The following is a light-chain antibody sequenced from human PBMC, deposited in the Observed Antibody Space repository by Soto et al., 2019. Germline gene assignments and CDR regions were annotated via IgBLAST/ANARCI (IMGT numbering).Light chain of an antibody. CDR3: QSYDSSFVV. J-gene: IGLJ2*01. CDR2: ESK. CDR1: SGSIANNY. V-gene: IGLV6-57*04. Sequence: NFMLTQPHSVSESPGKTVTISCTRSSGSIANNYVQWYQQRPGSAPTAVIYESKQRPSGVPDRFSGSTDGSSNSASLTISGLHTEDEADYYCQSYDSSFVVFGGGTKLTVL.